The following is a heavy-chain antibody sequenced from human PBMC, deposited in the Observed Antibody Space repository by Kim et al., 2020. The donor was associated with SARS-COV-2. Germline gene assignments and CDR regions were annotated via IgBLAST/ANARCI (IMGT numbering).Heavy chain of an antibody. D-gene: IGHD1-1*01. Sequence: GGSLRLSCAASGFTFSSYGMSWVRQAPGKGLEWVSAISGSGGTTFYADSVKGRFTISRDNSKNTLYLQMNSLRAEDTAVYYCAKGRGKYNWNEDDVFDIWGQGTMVTVSS. V-gene: IGHV3-23*01. CDR1: GFTFSSYG. CDR2: ISGSGGTT. CDR3: AKGRGKYNWNEDDVFDI. J-gene: IGHJ3*02.